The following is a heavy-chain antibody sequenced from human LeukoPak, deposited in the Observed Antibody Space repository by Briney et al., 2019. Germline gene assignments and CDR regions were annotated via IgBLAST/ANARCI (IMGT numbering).Heavy chain of an antibody. Sequence: GGCLRLSCAASGYTFSCCSMNWVRQAPGKGLELLSFINNSGDDKYHADSVQGRFTISRDNAKNSLYLQMNSLRAEDTAVYYCARELDRIQDLDSWGQGTQVTVSS. J-gene: IGHJ4*02. CDR1: GYTFSCCS. D-gene: IGHD1-1*01. CDR3: ARELDRIQDLDS. V-gene: IGHV3-21*01. CDR2: INNSGDDK.